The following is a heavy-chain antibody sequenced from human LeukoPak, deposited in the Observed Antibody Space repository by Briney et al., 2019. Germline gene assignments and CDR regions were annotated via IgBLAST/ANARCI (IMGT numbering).Heavy chain of an antibody. Sequence: GASVKVSCKASGYTFTGYYMHWVRQAPGQGLEWMGWINPNSGGTNYAQKFQGRVTMTRDTSISTAYMELSRLRSDDTAVYYCAREAKPTAGPLWFGELGFDPWGQGTLVTVSS. CDR1: GYTFTGYY. D-gene: IGHD3-10*01. CDR2: INPNSGGT. V-gene: IGHV1-2*02. J-gene: IGHJ5*02. CDR3: AREAKPTAGPLWFGELGFDP.